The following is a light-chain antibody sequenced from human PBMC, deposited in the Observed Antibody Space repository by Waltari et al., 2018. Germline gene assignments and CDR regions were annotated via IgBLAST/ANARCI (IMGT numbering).Light chain of an antibody. CDR2: GND. Sequence: QSVLTQPPSVSGAPGQRVTISCTGSSSNIGADYDVHWYQHLPGKVPKLLIYGNDARPSGVPVRVSASKSGTSAYLAISGLQPDDEAYYYCQSYDSGLSASVFGGGTKLTVL. V-gene: IGLV1-40*01. J-gene: IGLJ3*02. CDR3: QSYDSGLSASV. CDR1: SSNIGADYD.